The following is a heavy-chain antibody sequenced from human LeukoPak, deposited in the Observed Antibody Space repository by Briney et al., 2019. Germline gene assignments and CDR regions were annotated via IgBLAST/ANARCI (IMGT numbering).Heavy chain of an antibody. Sequence: ASVKVSCKASGGTFSIYTISWVRQAPGQGLEWMGRIIPILGIANYAQKFQGRVTITTDESTSTAYMELSSLRSEDTAVYYCARDQARTTTWYLYMNYWGQGTLVTVSS. CDR3: ARDQARTTTWYLYMNY. CDR1: GGTFSIYT. J-gene: IGHJ4*02. CDR2: IIPILGIA. D-gene: IGHD3/OR15-3a*01. V-gene: IGHV1-69*16.